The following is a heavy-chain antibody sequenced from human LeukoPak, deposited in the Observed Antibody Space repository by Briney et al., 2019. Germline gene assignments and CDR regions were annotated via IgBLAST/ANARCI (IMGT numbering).Heavy chain of an antibody. Sequence: GGSLRLSCAASGFTFSSYRMNWVRQAPGKGLEWVSSISSSSSYIYYADSVKGRFTISRDNAKNSLYLQMNSLRAEDTAVYYCARPVYYYDSSGYYYEGYYFDYWGQGTLVTVSS. D-gene: IGHD3-22*01. CDR1: GFTFSSYR. V-gene: IGHV3-21*01. J-gene: IGHJ4*02. CDR3: ARPVYYYDSSGYYYEGYYFDY. CDR2: ISSSSSYI.